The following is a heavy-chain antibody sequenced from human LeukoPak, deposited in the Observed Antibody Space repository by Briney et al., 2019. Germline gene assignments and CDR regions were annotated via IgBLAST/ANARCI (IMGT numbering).Heavy chain of an antibody. J-gene: IGHJ6*03. CDR1: GGTFSSYA. D-gene: IGHD4-17*01. CDR2: IIPIFGTA. V-gene: IGHV1-69*13. CDR3: ARGSYGDPYYYYYYYMDV. Sequence: GASVKVSCKASGGTFSSYAISWVRQAPGQGLEWMGGIIPIFGTANYAQKFQGRVTITADESTSTAYMELSSLRSEDTAVYYCARGSYGDPYYYYYYYMDVWGKGTTVTISS.